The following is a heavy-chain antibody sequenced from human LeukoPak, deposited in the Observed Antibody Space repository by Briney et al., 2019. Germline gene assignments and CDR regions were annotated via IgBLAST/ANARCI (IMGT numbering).Heavy chain of an antibody. D-gene: IGHD3-10*02. CDR1: GFTFNTYN. V-gene: IGHV3-48*01. Sequence: GGSLRLSCAASGFTFNTYNMHWVRQAPGKGLEWVSYISDSSSTTYYADSLKGRFTISRDNAKNSLYLQMNSLRAEDTAVYYCAELGITMIGGVWGKGTTVTISS. CDR3: AELGITMIGGV. J-gene: IGHJ6*04. CDR2: ISDSSSTT.